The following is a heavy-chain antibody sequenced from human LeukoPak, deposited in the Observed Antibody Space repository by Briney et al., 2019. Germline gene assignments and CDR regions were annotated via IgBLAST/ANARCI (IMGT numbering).Heavy chain of an antibody. CDR1: GFTFSSYA. V-gene: IGHV3-23*01. CDR3: AKDIVVVPARVDAFDI. CDR2: ISGSGSRT. J-gene: IGHJ3*02. D-gene: IGHD2-2*01. Sequence: GGSLRLSCAASGFTFSSYAMSWVRQAPGKGLEWVSVISGSGSRTYYADSVKGRFTISRDNSKNTLYLQMNSLRAEDTAVYYCAKDIVVVPARVDAFDIWGQGTMVTVSS.